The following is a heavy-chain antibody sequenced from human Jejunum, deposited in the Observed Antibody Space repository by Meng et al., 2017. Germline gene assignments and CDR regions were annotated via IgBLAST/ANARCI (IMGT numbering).Heavy chain of an antibody. V-gene: IGHV4-4*02. CDR3: ARDLLGPAIAASGYFDP. Sequence: VQPPASGPGLVKPSGTLSLTCAVSGGSITSTKWWSWVRHPPGKGLEWIGEIYHTGSTNYNPSLKSRVTMSLDKSKNQFFLDLTSVTAADTAVYYCARDLLGPAIAASGYFDPWGQGTLVTVSS. J-gene: IGHJ5*02. CDR2: IYHTGST. D-gene: IGHD5-12*01. CDR1: GGSITSTKW.